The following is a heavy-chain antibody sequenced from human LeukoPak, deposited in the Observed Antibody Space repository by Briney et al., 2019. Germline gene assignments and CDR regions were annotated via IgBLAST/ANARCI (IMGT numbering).Heavy chain of an antibody. D-gene: IGHD6-19*01. CDR3: ARREQWLPRRGYYSYYMDV. J-gene: IGHJ6*03. CDR1: GGSISSSNW. Sequence: SGTLSLTCAVSGGSISSSNWWSWVRQPPGKGLEWIGEIYHSGSTNYNPSLKSRVTISVDTSNNRFSLKLSSVTAADTAVYYCARREQWLPRRGYYSYYMDVWDKGTTVTISS. V-gene: IGHV4-4*02. CDR2: IYHSGST.